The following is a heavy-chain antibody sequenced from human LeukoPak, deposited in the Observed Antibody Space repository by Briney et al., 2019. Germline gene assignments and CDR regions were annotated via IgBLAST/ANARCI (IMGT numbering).Heavy chain of an antibody. J-gene: IGHJ4*02. CDR1: GGSISSGDYY. V-gene: IGHV4-30-4*01. CDR3: ARGPLGYCIGTTCYVGGPPDY. Sequence: KSSETLSLTCTVSGGSISSGDYYWSWIRQPPGKGLEWIGYIYYSGSTYYNPSLKSPVTISVDTSKNQFSLKLSSVTAADTAVYYCARGPLGYCIGTTCYVGGPPDYWGQGTLVTVSS. D-gene: IGHD2-2*01. CDR2: IYYSGST.